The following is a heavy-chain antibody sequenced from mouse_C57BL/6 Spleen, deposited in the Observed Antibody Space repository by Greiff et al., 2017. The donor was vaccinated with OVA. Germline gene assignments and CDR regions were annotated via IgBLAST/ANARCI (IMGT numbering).Heavy chain of an antibody. V-gene: IGHV5-17*01. CDR2: ISSGSSTI. CDR3: ARAAQAMAFDY. Sequence: EVQGVESGGGLVKPGGSLKLSCAASGFTFSAYGMHWVRQAPEKGLEWVAYISSGSSTIYYADTVKGRVTISRDNAKNTMFLQMTSLRSEDTAMYYCARAAQAMAFDYWGQGTTLTVSS. CDR1: GFTFSAYG. D-gene: IGHD3-2*02. J-gene: IGHJ2*01.